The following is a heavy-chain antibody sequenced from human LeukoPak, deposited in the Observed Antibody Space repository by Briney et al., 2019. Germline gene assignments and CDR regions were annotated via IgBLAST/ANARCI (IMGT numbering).Heavy chain of an antibody. J-gene: IGHJ4*02. Sequence: ASVTVSCKASGYTFTSYGISWVRQAPGQGLEWMGWISGYNDNTNSVQKFQGRVTMTTDTSTSTAYMELRSLRSDDTAVYYCARATVTTYADYLDYWGQGTLVTVSS. V-gene: IGHV1-18*01. CDR2: ISGYNDNT. D-gene: IGHD4-11*01. CDR3: ARATVTTYADYLDY. CDR1: GYTFTSYG.